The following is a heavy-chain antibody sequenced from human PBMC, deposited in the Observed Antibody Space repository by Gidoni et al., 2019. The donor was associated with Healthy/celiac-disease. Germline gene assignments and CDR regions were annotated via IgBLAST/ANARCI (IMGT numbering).Heavy chain of an antibody. Sequence: QLQLQESGPGLVKPSETLSLTCTVSGGSISSSSYYWGWIRQPPGKGLEWIGSIYYSGSTYYNPSLKSRVTISVDTSKNQFSLKLSSVTAADTAVYYCARHLLCGGDCYSFDYWGQGTLVTVSS. CDR1: GGSISSSSYY. CDR3: ARHLLCGGDCYSFDY. D-gene: IGHD2-21*02. J-gene: IGHJ4*02. CDR2: IYYSGST. V-gene: IGHV4-39*01.